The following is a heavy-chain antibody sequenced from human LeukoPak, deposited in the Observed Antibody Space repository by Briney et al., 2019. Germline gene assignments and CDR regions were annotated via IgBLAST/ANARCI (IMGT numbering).Heavy chain of an antibody. CDR1: GYSFTSYW. CDR2: IYPGDSDT. D-gene: IGHD4-23*01. J-gene: IGHJ3*02. CDR3: ARLLRNSHDAFDI. Sequence: GESLKISCKGSGYSFTSYWIGWVRQMPGKGLEWMGIIYPGDSDTRYSPSFQGQVTVSADKSISTAYLQWSSLKASDTAMYYCARLLRNSHDAFDIWGQGTMVTVSS. V-gene: IGHV5-51*01.